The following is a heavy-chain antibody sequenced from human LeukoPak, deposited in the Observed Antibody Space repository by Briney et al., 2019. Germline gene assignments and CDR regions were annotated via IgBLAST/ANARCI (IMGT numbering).Heavy chain of an antibody. CDR1: GFTFSNYG. CDR3: AKDLISMVRGSPMDV. J-gene: IGHJ6*02. V-gene: IGHV3-30*02. CDR2: LVYDGFYK. D-gene: IGHD3-10*01. Sequence: PGGSLRLSCAASGFTFSNYGLHWVRQAPGKGLEWVALLVYDGFYKYYADSVKGRFTISRDDSTNTLYLQLTSLSVEDTAVYYCAKDLISMVRGSPMDVWGRGTTVTVS.